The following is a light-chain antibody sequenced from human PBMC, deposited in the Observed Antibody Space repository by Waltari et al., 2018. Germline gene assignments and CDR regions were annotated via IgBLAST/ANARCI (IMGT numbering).Light chain of an antibody. CDR2: GAS. J-gene: IGKJ3*01. Sequence: ETVMTQSPATLSVSPWERVILSCRASQTIRSDLAWYQQKPGQSPRLLIYGASTRATAIPARFSGSGSGTEFTLTISSLQSEDFAFYYCQQYDHWPPAFGPGTKVDVK. V-gene: IGKV3-15*01. CDR1: QTIRSD. CDR3: QQYDHWPPA.